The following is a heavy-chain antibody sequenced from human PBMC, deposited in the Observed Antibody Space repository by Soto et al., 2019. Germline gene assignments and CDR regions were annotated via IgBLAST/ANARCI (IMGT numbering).Heavy chain of an antibody. CDR2: ISGSGGST. V-gene: IGHV3-23*01. Sequence: EVQLLESGGGLVQPGGSLRLSCAASGFTFSSYAMSWVRQAPGKGLEWVSAISGSGGSTYYADSVKGRFTISRDNSKNTLYLQMNRLSAEDTAVYYCAKENGYSSSWFEFDYWGQGTLVTVSS. D-gene: IGHD6-13*01. J-gene: IGHJ4*02. CDR1: GFTFSSYA. CDR3: AKENGYSSSWFEFDY.